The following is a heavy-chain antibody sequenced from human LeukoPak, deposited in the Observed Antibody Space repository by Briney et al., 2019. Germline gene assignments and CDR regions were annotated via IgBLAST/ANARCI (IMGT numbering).Heavy chain of an antibody. V-gene: IGHV4-28*01. CDR1: IYSISSTHW. J-gene: IGHJ5*02. CDR2: IYYSGTT. Sequence: PSETLSLTCAVSIYSISSTHWWGWIRQPPGKGLVWIGNIYYSGTTYYNPSLKSRVTMSVDTSKNQFSLKLSSVTAADTAVYYCARHHRRDSSGWGARWFDPWGQGTLVTVSS. CDR3: ARHHRRDSSGWGARWFDP. D-gene: IGHD6-19*01.